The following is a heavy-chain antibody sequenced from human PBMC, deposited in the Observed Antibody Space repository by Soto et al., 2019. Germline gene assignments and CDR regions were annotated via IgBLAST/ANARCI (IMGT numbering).Heavy chain of an antibody. D-gene: IGHD3-16*02. J-gene: IGHJ4*02. CDR3: ASYHPFDY. CDR2: IKPDGSET. V-gene: IGHV3-7*03. CDR1: GFTFSSKW. Sequence: EVQLVESGGGLVQPGGSLRLSCAASGFTFSSKWMSWVRQTPERGLEWVATIKPDGSETHYVDSVKGRFTISRDNAKSSLFLQMDSLRAEDTALYDCASYHPFDYWGQGTLVTVSP.